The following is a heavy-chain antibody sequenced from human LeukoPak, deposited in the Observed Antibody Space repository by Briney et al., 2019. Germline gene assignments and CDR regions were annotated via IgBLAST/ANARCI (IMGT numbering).Heavy chain of an antibody. CDR3: ASLGVWGSYRYYYFDY. Sequence: ASVKVSCTASGGTFSIYAISWVRQAPGQGLEWMGGIIPIFGTANYAQKFQGRVTITADESTSTAYMELSSLRSEDTAVYYCASLGVWGSYRYYYFDYWGQGTLVTVSS. CDR1: GGTFSIYA. V-gene: IGHV1-69*13. J-gene: IGHJ4*02. D-gene: IGHD3-16*02. CDR2: IIPIFGTA.